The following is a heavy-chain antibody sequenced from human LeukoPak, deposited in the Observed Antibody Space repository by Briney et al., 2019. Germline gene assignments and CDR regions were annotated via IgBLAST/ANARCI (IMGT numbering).Heavy chain of an antibody. J-gene: IGHJ3*02. CDR1: GFTFSDYY. CDR2: ISSSGSAI. D-gene: IGHD7-27*01. V-gene: IGHV3-11*01. Sequence: GGSLRLSCAASGFTFSDYYVTWIRQAPGKGLEWVSYISSSGSAIYYADSVKGRFTISRDYAKNSLYLQMNSLRAEDTAVYYCARPGNWAAFDIWGQGTMVTVSS. CDR3: ARPGNWAAFDI.